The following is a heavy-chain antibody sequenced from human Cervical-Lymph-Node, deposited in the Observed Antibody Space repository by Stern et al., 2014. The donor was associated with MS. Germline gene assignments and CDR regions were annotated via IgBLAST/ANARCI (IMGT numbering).Heavy chain of an antibody. CDR1: GYSFSNYW. CDR2: VDPSDSDI. V-gene: IGHV5-51*03. CDR3: ARLYCSSTSCYSKIDY. J-gene: IGHJ4*02. D-gene: IGHD2-2*01. Sequence: VQLGQSGAEVKKPGESLKISCKGSGYSFSNYWIVWVRQMPGKGLEWMGSVDPSDSDIKYSPSFQGQVTISDDKSISPAYLQWSSLKASDTAMYYCARLYCSSTSCYSKIDYWGQGTLVTVSS.